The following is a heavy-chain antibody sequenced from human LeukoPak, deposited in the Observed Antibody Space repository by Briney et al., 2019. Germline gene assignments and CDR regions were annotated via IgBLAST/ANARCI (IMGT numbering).Heavy chain of an antibody. CDR2: INPNSGGT. D-gene: IGHD2-21*02. V-gene: IGHV1-2*02. CDR3: ARGYCSGDCFTLFDY. CDR1: GYTFTAYH. Sequence: ASVKVSCKASGYTFTAYHMHWVRQAPGQGLEWMGWINPNSGGTNYAQKFQGRVTMTRDTSISTAYMELSSLRSDDTAVYYCARGYCSGDCFTLFDYWGQGTLVTVSS. J-gene: IGHJ4*02.